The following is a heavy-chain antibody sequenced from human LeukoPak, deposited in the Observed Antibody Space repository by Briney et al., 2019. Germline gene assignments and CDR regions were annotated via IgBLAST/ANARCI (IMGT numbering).Heavy chain of an antibody. D-gene: IGHD3-22*01. Sequence: SETLSLTCTVSGYSISSGYYWGWIRQPPGKGLEWIGIIYHSGRTDYNPSLKSRVTISEDTSKNQFSLKLSSVTAADTAVYYCARYYYYDSNAFDIWGQGTMVTVSS. CDR1: GYSISSGYY. CDR3: ARYYYYDSNAFDI. CDR2: IYHSGRT. V-gene: IGHV4-38-2*02. J-gene: IGHJ3*02.